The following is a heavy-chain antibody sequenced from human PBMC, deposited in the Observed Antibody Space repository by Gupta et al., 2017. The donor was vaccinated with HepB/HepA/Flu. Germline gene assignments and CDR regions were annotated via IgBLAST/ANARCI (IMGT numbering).Heavy chain of an antibody. CDR2: MFSSGDS. CDR1: GGSINDYY. Sequence: QVQLQESGPGLVKPSETLSLSCSVSGGSINDYYWNWIRQPAGKGLEWSGRMFSSGDSRDNPSLQSRVTMALDTSKKKFALKLNPVAASETAVYYCTRGIVGPLSLGYHYFQMDVWGKGAAVTVSS. CDR3: TRGIVGPLSLGYHYFQMDV. J-gene: IGHJ6*03. V-gene: IGHV4-4*07. D-gene: IGHD2-15*01.